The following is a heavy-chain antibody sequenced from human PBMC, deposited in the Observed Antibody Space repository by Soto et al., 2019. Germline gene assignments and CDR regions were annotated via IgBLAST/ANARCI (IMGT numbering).Heavy chain of an antibody. J-gene: IGHJ4*02. D-gene: IGHD2-2*03. CDR3: AREGNLGRWIQPLDS. Sequence: SETLSLTCAVYGGSFSGYYWSWIRQPPGKGLEWIGEINHSGSTNYNPSLKSRVTISVNTSKNQFSLKLTSVTAADTAVYFCAREGNLGRWIQPLDSWGQGTLVIGSS. CDR2: INHSGST. CDR1: GGSFSGYY. V-gene: IGHV4-34*01.